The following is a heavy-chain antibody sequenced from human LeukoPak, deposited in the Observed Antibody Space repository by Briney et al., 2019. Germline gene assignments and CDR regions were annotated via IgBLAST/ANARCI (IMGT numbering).Heavy chain of an antibody. CDR1: GFTFSSYT. J-gene: IGHJ3*02. V-gene: IGHV3-21*01. CDR2: ISSSGNYI. Sequence: GGSLRLSCAASGFTFSSYTMNWVRQAPGKGLEWVSSISSSGNYIYYADSMKGRFTFSRDNAKNSLYLQMNSLRAEDTAVYYCARDDAFDIWGQGTMVTVSS. CDR3: ARDDAFDI.